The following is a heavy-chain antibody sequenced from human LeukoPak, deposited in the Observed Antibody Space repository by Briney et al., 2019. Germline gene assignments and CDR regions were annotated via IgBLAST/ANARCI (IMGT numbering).Heavy chain of an antibody. CDR2: IRSDGSST. CDR3: TRRYGGHSGWAGYHDS. Sequence: GGSLRFSCVASGFSFSAYIMHWVRQAPGKGLEYVSVIRSDGSSTFYPNSVKGRFTISRDNSKSTLYLQMGSLRAEDTAVYYCTRRYGGHSGWAGYHDSWGQGTLVTVSS. V-gene: IGHV3-64*01. CDR1: GFSFSAYI. D-gene: IGHD6-19*01. J-gene: IGHJ4*02.